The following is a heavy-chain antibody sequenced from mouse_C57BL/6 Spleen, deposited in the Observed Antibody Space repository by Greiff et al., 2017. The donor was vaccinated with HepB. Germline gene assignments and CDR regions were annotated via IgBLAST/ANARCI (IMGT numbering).Heavy chain of an antibody. CDR1: GFSLTSYG. Sequence: QVQLKESGPGLVQPSQSLSITCTVSGFSLTSYGVHWVRQSPGKGLEWLGVIWSGGSTDYNAAFISRMSISKDNSKSQVFFKMNSLQADDTAIYDCARKICYGSSHYYAMDYWGQGTSVTVSS. CDR3: ARKICYGSSHYYAMDY. CDR2: IWSGGST. V-gene: IGHV2-2*01. J-gene: IGHJ4*01. D-gene: IGHD1-1*01.